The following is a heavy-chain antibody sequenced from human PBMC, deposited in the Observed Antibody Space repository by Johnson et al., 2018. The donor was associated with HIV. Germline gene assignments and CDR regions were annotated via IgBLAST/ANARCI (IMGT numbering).Heavy chain of an antibody. J-gene: IGHJ3*02. CDR3: AKVGATVITPRGEAFDI. V-gene: IGHV3-30*04. CDR1: GFTFSSYA. CDR2: ISYDGSNK. D-gene: IGHD4-23*01. Sequence: QMQLVESGGGLVQPGGSLRLSCAASGFTFSSYAMHWVRQAPGKGLEWVAVISYDGSNKYYADSVKGRFTISRDNSKNTLYLQMNSLRAEDTAVYYCAKVGATVITPRGEAFDIWGQGTMVTVSS.